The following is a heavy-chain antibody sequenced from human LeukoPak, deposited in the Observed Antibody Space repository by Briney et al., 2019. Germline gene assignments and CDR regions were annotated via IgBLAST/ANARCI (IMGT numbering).Heavy chain of an antibody. V-gene: IGHV1-2*02. CDR3: AKTYSSGWYEGIDY. CDR2: VNPNSGDT. Sequence: GASVKVSCKASGYTFTGYHVHWVRQAPVQGFKWMGWVNPNSGDTNYAQKFQGRVTMTRDTSISTAYMELYRLTSDDTAVYYCAKTYSSGWYEGIDYWGQGTLVTVSS. D-gene: IGHD6-19*01. CDR1: GYTFTGYH. J-gene: IGHJ4*02.